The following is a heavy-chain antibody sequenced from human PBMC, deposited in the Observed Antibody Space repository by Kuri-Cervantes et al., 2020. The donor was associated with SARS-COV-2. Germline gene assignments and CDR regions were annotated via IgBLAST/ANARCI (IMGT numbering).Heavy chain of an antibody. Sequence: GGSLRLSCEASGFAFSGSAMHWVRQVPGKGLEWVAVISYDGSDRYYADSVKGRFTISRDNSKNTLYLQMNSLRAEDTAVYYCAKVWSGSYSHYYYYAMDVWGQGTTVTVSS. V-gene: IGHV3-30*18. CDR1: GFAFSGSA. CDR2: ISYDGSDR. D-gene: IGHD3-10*01. CDR3: AKVWSGSYSHYYYYAMDV. J-gene: IGHJ6*02.